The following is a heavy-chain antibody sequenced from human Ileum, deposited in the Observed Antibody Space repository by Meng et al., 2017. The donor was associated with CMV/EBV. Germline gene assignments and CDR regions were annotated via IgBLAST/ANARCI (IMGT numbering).Heavy chain of an antibody. J-gene: IGHJ5*02. V-gene: IGHV4-4*07. D-gene: IGHD4-11*01. CDR3: ARLQAWDWFDP. Sequence: VKLRESGPGLVRPSETLSLTCSVSGGPINSFYWSWIRQSAGKGLEWIGRIYSSGIINYNPSLKSRVTVSVDTSKNQFSLKVNSVTAADTAVYYCARLQAWDWFDPWGQGTLVTVSS. CDR1: GGPINSFY. CDR2: IYSSGII.